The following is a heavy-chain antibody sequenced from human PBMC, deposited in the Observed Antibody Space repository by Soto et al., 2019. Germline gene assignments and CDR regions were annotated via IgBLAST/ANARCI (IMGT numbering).Heavy chain of an antibody. CDR1: GYTFTGYY. CDR3: ARDATYYGSGRVGYYYMDV. D-gene: IGHD3-10*01. V-gene: IGHV1-2*02. Sequence: QVQLVQSGAEVKKPGASVKVSCKASGYTFTGYYMHWVRQAPGQGLEWMGWINPNSGGTNYAQKCQGGVTMTRDTSISTAYMELSRLRADDTAMYYCARDATYYGSGRVGYYYMDVWGKGTTVTVSS. J-gene: IGHJ6*03. CDR2: INPNSGGT.